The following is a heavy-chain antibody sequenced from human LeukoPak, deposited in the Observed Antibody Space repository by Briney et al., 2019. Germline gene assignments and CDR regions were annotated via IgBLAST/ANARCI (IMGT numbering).Heavy chain of an antibody. CDR1: GGSFSGYY. V-gene: IGHV4-34*01. D-gene: IGHD5-18*01. Sequence: SETLSLTCAVYGGSFSGYYWSWIRQPPGKGLEWIGEINHSGSTNYNPSLKSRVTISVDTSKNQFSPKLSSVTAADTAVYYCARRRRGYSYGLFDYWGQGTLVTVSS. J-gene: IGHJ4*02. CDR2: INHSGST. CDR3: ARRRRGYSYGLFDY.